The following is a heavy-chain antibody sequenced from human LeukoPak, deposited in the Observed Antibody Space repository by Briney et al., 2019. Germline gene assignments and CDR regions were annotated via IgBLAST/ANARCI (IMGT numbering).Heavy chain of an antibody. Sequence: GGSLRLSCAASGFTFSNYAMHWVRQAPGKGLEWVSVIYRGDNTYYADSVKGRFTISRDNSKNMLYLQMNSLRAEDTAVYYCAREPGVSVGDYWGQGTLVTVSS. J-gene: IGHJ4*02. CDR3: AREPGVSVGDY. D-gene: IGHD4-23*01. CDR1: GFTFSNYA. CDR2: IYRGDNT. V-gene: IGHV3-53*01.